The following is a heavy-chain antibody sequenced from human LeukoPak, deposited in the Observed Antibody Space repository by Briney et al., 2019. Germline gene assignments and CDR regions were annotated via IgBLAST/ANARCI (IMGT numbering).Heavy chain of an antibody. V-gene: IGHV3-21*01. CDR3: ATDQLGGYGSYDY. CDR2: ITSSSSYI. J-gene: IGHJ4*02. Sequence: GGSLRLSCAASSFTFSSYTMHWIRQAPGKGLEWVSSITSSSSYIYYTDSVKGRFTISRDNAKNSVYLQMNSLRAEDTAVYYCATDQLGGYGSYDYWGQGTLVTVSS. CDR1: SFTFSSYT. D-gene: IGHD3-10*01.